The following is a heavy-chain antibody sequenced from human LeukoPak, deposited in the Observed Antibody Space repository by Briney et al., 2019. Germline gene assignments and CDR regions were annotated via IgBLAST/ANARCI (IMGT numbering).Heavy chain of an antibody. Sequence: SETLSLTCTVSGGSISSYYWGWIRQPPGKGLEWIGSIYYSGSTYYNPSLKSRVTISVDTSKNQFSLKLSSVTAADTAVYYCARRDGSQGWFDPWGQGTLVTVSS. J-gene: IGHJ5*02. CDR2: IYYSGST. D-gene: IGHD1-26*01. CDR1: GGSISSYY. CDR3: ARRDGSQGWFDP. V-gene: IGHV4-39*01.